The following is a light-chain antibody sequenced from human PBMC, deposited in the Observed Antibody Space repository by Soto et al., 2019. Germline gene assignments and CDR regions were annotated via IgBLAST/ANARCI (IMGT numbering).Light chain of an antibody. Sequence: QSALTQPASVSGSPGQSITISCTVTSSDVGGYNYVSWYQQHPGKAPKLMIYEVSNRPSGVSNRFSGSKSGNTAPLTISGLQAEDEADYYCSSYTRSSSLVFGTGTKVT. CDR1: SSDVGGYNY. CDR2: EVS. V-gene: IGLV2-14*01. CDR3: SSYTRSSSLV. J-gene: IGLJ1*01.